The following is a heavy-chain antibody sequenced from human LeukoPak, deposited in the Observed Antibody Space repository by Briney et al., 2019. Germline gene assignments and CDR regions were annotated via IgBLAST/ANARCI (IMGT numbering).Heavy chain of an antibody. V-gene: IGHV4-34*01. Sequence: PSETLSLTCAVQCGFFRGYYWSWIRQPPGKGLEWIGEINHSGSTNYNPSLKSRVTISVDTSKNQFSLKLSSVTAADTAVYYCASLVGTGRLRPTKYYFDYGGQGTLVTVSS. CDR3: ASLVGTGRLRPTKYYFDY. J-gene: IGHJ4*02. CDR2: INHSGST. D-gene: IGHD6-25*01. CDR1: CGFFRGYY.